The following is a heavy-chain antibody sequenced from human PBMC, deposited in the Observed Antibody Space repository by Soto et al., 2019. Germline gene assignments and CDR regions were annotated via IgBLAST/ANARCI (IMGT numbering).Heavy chain of an antibody. Sequence: AAAGFTFSSYAMSWVRQAPGKGLEWVSGISGSGGSTYYADSVKGRFSISRDNSKNTLYLQMNSLRAEDTAVYYCAKTLQYSSSPFDYWGQGTLVTVSS. J-gene: IGHJ4*02. V-gene: IGHV3-23*01. CDR2: ISGSGGST. CDR1: GFTFSSYA. CDR3: AKTLQYSSSPFDY. D-gene: IGHD6-6*01.